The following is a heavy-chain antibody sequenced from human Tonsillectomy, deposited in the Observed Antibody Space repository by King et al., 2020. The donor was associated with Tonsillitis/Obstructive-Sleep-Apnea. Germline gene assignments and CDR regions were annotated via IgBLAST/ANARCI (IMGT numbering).Heavy chain of an antibody. CDR1: GYSFISYW. D-gene: IGHD2-2*01. CDR3: ARLSCSSSNCYYYYGMDV. V-gene: IGHV5-10-1*03. J-gene: IGHJ6*02. CDR2: IDPIDSYT. Sequence: QLVQSGAEVKKPGESLRISCKGSGYSFISYWISWVRQTPGKGLEWMGRIDPIDSYTNYSPSFQGHVTISADKSIGTAYLQWSSLQASDTAMYYCARLSCSSSNCYYYYGMDVWGQGTTVTVSS.